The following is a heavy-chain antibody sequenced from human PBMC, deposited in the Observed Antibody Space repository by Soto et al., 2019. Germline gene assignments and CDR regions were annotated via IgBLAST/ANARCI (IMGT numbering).Heavy chain of an antibody. CDR2: ISGSGDSA. CDR1: GFTCSSYA. D-gene: IGHD1-7*01. Sequence: GGSLRLSCAASGFTCSSYAMNWVRQAPGKGLEWVSSISGSGDSAYYTDSVKGRFTISRDNSRKTLYLQMNSLRAEDTAVYYCAKDLGSSGTNGDYYYGMDVWGQGTTVTVSS. V-gene: IGHV3-23*01. J-gene: IGHJ6*02. CDR3: AKDLGSSGTNGDYYYGMDV.